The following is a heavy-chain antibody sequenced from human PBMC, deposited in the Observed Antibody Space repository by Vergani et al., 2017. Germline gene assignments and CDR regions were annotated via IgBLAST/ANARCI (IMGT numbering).Heavy chain of an antibody. Sequence: VQLVESGGGVVQPGRSLRLSCAASGFTFSSYSMNWVRQAPGKGLEWVSYISSSSSYIYYADSVKGRFTISRDNSKNTLYLQMNSLRAEDTAVYYCARDSSGNDYWGQGTLVTVSS. CDR3: ARDSSGNDY. J-gene: IGHJ4*02. V-gene: IGHV3-21*05. CDR2: ISSSSSYI. CDR1: GFTFSSYS. D-gene: IGHD3-22*01.